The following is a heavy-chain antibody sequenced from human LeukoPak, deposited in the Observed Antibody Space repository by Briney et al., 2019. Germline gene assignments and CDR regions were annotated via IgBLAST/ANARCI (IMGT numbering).Heavy chain of an antibody. V-gene: IGHV3-7*01. Sequence: GGSLRLSCAGAGFSIADHHMDWVRQAPGTGLEWVANIKQDGSEKYYVDSVKGRFTISRDNAKNSLYLQMNSLRAEDTAVYYCARVGYQLLWPYNWFDPWGQGTLVTVSS. CDR1: GFSIADHH. CDR3: ARVGYQLLWPYNWFDP. J-gene: IGHJ5*02. D-gene: IGHD2-2*01. CDR2: IKQDGSEK.